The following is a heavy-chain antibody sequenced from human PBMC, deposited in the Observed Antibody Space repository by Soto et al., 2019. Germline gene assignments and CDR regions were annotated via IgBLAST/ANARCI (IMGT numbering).Heavy chain of an antibody. Sequence: QVQLAQSGAEVKKPGASVKVSCKASGYTFTSYGISWVRQAPGQGLEWMAWINPYNGNTKYAEKFLGRVTVTTDTYTATAYMEVRSLPSDDTAVFYCARVGVGLAAPRVWPYWGQGTPVTVSS. CDR1: GYTFTSYG. D-gene: IGHD6-13*01. CDR2: INPYNGNT. J-gene: IGHJ4*02. CDR3: ARVGVGLAAPRVWPY. V-gene: IGHV1-18*01.